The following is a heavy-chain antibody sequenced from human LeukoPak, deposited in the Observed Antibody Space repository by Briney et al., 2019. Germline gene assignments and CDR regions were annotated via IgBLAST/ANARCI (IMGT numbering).Heavy chain of an antibody. CDR2: IKQDGSEK. V-gene: IGHV3-7*05. CDR1: GFTFSNYW. J-gene: IGHJ4*02. Sequence: PGGSLRLSWVASGFTFSNYWMNWVRQVPGKGLEWVANIKQDGSEKYYVDSVKGRFTISRDNAKKSLYLQMTSLRAEDTAVYYCANWPGDSWGQGTLVTVSS. CDR3: ANWPGDS.